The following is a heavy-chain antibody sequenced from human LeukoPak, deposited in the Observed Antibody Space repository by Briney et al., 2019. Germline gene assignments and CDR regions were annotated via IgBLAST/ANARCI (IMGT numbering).Heavy chain of an antibody. D-gene: IGHD3-22*01. CDR1: GGSFSGYY. Sequence: SETLSLTCAVYGGSFSGYYWSWIRQPPGKGLEWIGEINHSGSTNYNPSLKSRVTISVDTSKNQFSLRLSSVTAADTAVYYCASVYDSSGYYPFWGQGTLVTVSS. V-gene: IGHV4-34*01. CDR2: INHSGST. J-gene: IGHJ4*02. CDR3: ASVYDSSGYYPF.